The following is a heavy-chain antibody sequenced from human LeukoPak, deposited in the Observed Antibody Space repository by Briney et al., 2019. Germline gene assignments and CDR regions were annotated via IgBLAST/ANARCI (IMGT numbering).Heavy chain of an antibody. D-gene: IGHD3-3*01. CDR1: GFTFSSYA. CDR2: ISGSGGST. Sequence: GGSLRLSCAASGFTFSSYAMSWVRQAPGKGLEWVSAISGSGGSTYYADSVKGRFTISRDNSKNTLYLQMNSLRAEDTAVYYCAKDQYYDFWGGYPKEDYYYYGMDVWGQGTTVTVSS. J-gene: IGHJ6*02. V-gene: IGHV3-23*01. CDR3: AKDQYYDFWGGYPKEDYYYYGMDV.